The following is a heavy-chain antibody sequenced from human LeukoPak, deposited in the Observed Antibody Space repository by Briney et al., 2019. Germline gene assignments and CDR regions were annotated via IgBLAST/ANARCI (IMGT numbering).Heavy chain of an antibody. D-gene: IGHD3-22*01. J-gene: IGHJ4*02. Sequence: PGGSLRLSCATSGFTFRNFGMHWVRQSPGKGLEWVTFMDDDGINFYYANFVKGRFTVPRDNSKNTLYLQMNSLESEDTAVYYCVRGPARGYYDGSGYDFDYWGQGTLVTVSS. CDR3: VRGPARGYYDGSGYDFDY. CDR1: GFTFRNFG. V-gene: IGHV3-30*02. CDR2: MDDDGINF.